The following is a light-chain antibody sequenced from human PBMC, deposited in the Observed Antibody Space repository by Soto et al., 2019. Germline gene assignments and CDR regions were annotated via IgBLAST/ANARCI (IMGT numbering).Light chain of an antibody. Sequence: IQITQSPSTLSSSVGDRFTITCLASQSISSWLAWYQQKPGKAPKLLIYKASSLESGVPSRFSGSGSGTEFTLTISSLQPDDFATYYCQQYNSYSYTFGQGTKVDIK. CDR2: KAS. J-gene: IGKJ2*01. V-gene: IGKV1-5*03. CDR1: QSISSW. CDR3: QQYNSYSYT.